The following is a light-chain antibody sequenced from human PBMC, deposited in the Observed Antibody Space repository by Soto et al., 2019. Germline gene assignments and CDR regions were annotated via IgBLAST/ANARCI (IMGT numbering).Light chain of an antibody. V-gene: IGKV3-20*01. CDR1: QSVTGSY. CDR3: QQYGSSPRT. CDR2: GAS. Sequence: EIVLTQSPGTLSLSPGERATLSCRASQSVTGSYLAWYQQRPGQAPRLLMYGASSRATGIPDRFSGSGSGTDFTLNISRLEPEDFAVYYCQQYGSSPRTFGGGTKVEIK. J-gene: IGKJ4*01.